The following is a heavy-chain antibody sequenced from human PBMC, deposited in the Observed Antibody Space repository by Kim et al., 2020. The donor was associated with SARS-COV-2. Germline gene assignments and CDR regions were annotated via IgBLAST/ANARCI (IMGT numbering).Heavy chain of an antibody. CDR2: VYSSGST. CDR3: ARCRRSGLYYIDF. CDR1: GDSISTSSDY. Sequence: SETLSLTCTVSGDSISTSSDYWGWIRQPPGKGLEWIGSVYSSGSTYYNPSLKSRVTVSVDTSKSQFPLRLTSVTATDTAVYYCARCRRSGLYYIDFWGQGTQVTVSS. J-gene: IGHJ4*02. V-gene: IGHV4-39*01. D-gene: IGHD6-19*01.